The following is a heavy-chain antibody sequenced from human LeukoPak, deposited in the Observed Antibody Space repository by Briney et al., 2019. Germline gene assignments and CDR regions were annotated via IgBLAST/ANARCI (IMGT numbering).Heavy chain of an antibody. CDR2: ISYDGSNT. CDR3: AKERCSGSACYIFDS. Sequence: GGSLRLSCAASGFTFSNFGMHWVRQTPGKGLECVAVISYDGSNTYYADSVKGRFTISRDNSKSTLSLQLSSLGVEDRAVYYCAKERCSGSACYIFDSWGQGTLVIVSA. J-gene: IGHJ4*02. D-gene: IGHD2-15*01. CDR1: GFTFSNFG. V-gene: IGHV3-30*18.